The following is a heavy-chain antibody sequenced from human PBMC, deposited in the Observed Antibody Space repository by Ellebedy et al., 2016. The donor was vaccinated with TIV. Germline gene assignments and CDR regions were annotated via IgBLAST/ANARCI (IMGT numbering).Heavy chain of an antibody. J-gene: IGHJ6*02. CDR2: IIPIFGTA. V-gene: IGHV1-69*13. CDR1: GGTFSSYA. Sequence: ASVKVSCXASGGTFSSYAISWVRQAPGQGLEWMGGIIPIFGTANYAQKFQGRVTITADESTSTAYMELSSLRSEDTAVYYCARDIVVVPAAIGIYYYYYGMDVWGQGTTVTVSS. CDR3: ARDIVVVPAAIGIYYYYYGMDV. D-gene: IGHD2-2*02.